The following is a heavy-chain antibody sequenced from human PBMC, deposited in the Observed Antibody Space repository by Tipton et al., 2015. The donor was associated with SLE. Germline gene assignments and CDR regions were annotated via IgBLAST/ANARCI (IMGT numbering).Heavy chain of an antibody. J-gene: IGHJ6*02. CDR2: IYYSGST. Sequence: TLSLTCTVSGGSISSHYWSWIRQPPGKGLEWIGSIYYSGSTYYNPSLKSRVTISVDTSKNQFSLKLSSVTAADTAVYYCARRVSGWSYMDVWGQGTTVTVSS. D-gene: IGHD6-19*01. CDR3: ARRVSGWSYMDV. CDR1: GGSISSHY. V-gene: IGHV4-59*11.